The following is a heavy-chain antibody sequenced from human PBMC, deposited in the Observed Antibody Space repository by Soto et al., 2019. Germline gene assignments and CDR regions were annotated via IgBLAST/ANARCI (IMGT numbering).Heavy chain of an antibody. CDR3: VRHISYIHSIGYYQSAAYFQN. D-gene: IGHD3-22*01. V-gene: IGHV5-51*01. CDR2: IYPGDSDT. CDR1: GYSFTRHW. Sequence: LVQSLKISGKGSGYSFTRHWIGWVRQMPGKGLEWMGIIYPGDSDTRYSPSFQGQVTISADKSFSTAYLQWGSLKASDTAMYYCVRHISYIHSIGYYQSAAYFQNWAQGTLVTVSS. J-gene: IGHJ1*01.